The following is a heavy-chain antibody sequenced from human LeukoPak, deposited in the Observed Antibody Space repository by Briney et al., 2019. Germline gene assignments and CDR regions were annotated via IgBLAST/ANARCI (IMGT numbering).Heavy chain of an antibody. D-gene: IGHD1-26*01. CDR1: GFTFTSYN. CDR2: ITSSSSYI. CDR3: ARDPYSGNYGAYYYYYMDV. Sequence: GGSLRLSCAASGFTFTSYNMNWVRQAPGKGLEWVSSITSSSSYIYYADSVKGRFTISRDNAKDSLYLQMDSLRVEDTAEYYCARDPYSGNYGAYYYYYMDVWGKGTTVTVSS. V-gene: IGHV3-21*06. J-gene: IGHJ6*03.